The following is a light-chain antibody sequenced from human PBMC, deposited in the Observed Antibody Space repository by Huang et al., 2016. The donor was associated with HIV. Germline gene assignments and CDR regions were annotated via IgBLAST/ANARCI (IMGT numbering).Light chain of an antibody. Sequence: DIVMTQAPLSSPVTLGQPASISCRSSQSLQHSDGNTYLSWFHQRPGQPPRLLIYKVSQRFAGGPDRFSGSGAETDFTLKISRAEAEDVGLYYCAQSKDCPTFGPGTKVEI. CDR2: KVS. CDR3: AQSKDCPT. CDR1: QSLQHSDGNTY. J-gene: IGKJ1*01. V-gene: IGKV2-24*01.